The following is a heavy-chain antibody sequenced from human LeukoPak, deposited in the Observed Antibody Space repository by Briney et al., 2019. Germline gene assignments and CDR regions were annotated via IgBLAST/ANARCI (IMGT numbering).Heavy chain of an antibody. CDR1: GGSISSYY. D-gene: IGHD6-13*01. Sequence: PSETLSLTCTVSGGSISSYYWSWIRQPPGKGLEWIEYIYYSGSTYYNPSLKSRVTISVDTSKNQFSLKLSSVTAADTAVYYCARVLIAAAGTAAAFDIWGQGTMVTVSS. CDR2: IYYSGST. V-gene: IGHV4-59*12. CDR3: ARVLIAAAGTAAAFDI. J-gene: IGHJ3*02.